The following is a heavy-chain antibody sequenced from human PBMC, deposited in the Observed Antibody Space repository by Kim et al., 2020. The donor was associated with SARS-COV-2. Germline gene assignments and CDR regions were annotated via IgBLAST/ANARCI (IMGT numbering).Heavy chain of an antibody. D-gene: IGHD2-15*01. CDR1: GYTFTSYY. CDR2: INPSGGST. Sequence: ASVKVSCKASGYTFTSYYMHWVRQAPGQGLEWMGIINPSGGSTSYAQKFQGRVTMTRDTSTSTVYMELSSLRSEDTAVYYCARDLVGCSGGSCYFRMDVWGQGTTATVSS. CDR3: ARDLVGCSGGSCYFRMDV. V-gene: IGHV1-46*01. J-gene: IGHJ6*02.